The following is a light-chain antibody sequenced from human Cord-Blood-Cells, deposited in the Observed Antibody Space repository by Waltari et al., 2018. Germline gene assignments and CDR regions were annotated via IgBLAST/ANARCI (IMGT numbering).Light chain of an antibody. J-gene: IGKJ3*01. V-gene: IGKV1-33*01. CDR2: DAS. Sequence: DIQMTKSPSSLSASVGDRVTITCQASQDLSNYLKWYQQKPGKAPKLLIYDASNLEKGVPSRFSVSGSGTDFTFTISRLQPEDIATYYCQQYDNPFTFGPGTKVDIK. CDR1: QDLSNY. CDR3: QQYDNPFT.